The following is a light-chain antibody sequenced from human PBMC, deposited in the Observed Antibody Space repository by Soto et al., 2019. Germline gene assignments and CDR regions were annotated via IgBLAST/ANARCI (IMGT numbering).Light chain of an antibody. CDR3: QQSYSTPIT. J-gene: IGKJ5*01. V-gene: IGKV1-39*01. CDR2: AAS. CDR1: QSISSY. Sequence: DSQMTQNPSSLSAAVGDRVTITCRASQSISSYLNWYQQKPGKAPKLLIYAASSLQSGVPSRFSGSGSGTDFTLTISSLQPEDFATYYCQQSYSTPITFGQGTRLEIK.